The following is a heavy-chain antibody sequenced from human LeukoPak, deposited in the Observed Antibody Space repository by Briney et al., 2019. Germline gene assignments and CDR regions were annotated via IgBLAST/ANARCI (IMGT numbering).Heavy chain of an antibody. Sequence: GGPLTLFCTASGFPVSINDMRWPRQARGRGLECISVICSGSSTDYADSVKGRLTISRDNSKNTLYLQMNSLRAEDTAVYYCARVVDHDYGDYYLDDWGQGTLVTAAS. D-gene: IGHD4-17*01. CDR1: GFPVSIND. J-gene: IGHJ4*02. V-gene: IGHV3-53*01. CDR3: ARVVDHDYGDYYLDD. CDR2: ICSGSST.